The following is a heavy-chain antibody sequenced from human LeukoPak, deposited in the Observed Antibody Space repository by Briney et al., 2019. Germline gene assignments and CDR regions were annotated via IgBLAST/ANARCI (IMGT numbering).Heavy chain of an antibody. V-gene: IGHV3-21*04. CDR3: AKRIQSAMATGY. CDR2: ISSSSSYI. CDR1: GFTFSSYS. D-gene: IGHD5-18*01. Sequence: GGSLRLSCAASGFTFSSYSMNWVRQAPGKGLEWVSSISSSSSYIYYADSVKGRFTISRDNSKNTLYLQMNSLRAEDTAVYYCAKRIQSAMATGYWGQGTLVTVS. J-gene: IGHJ4*02.